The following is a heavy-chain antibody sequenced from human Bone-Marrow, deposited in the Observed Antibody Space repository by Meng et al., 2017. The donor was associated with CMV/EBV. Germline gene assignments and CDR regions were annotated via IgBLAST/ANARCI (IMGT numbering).Heavy chain of an antibody. J-gene: IGHJ1*01. V-gene: IGHV3-7*01. D-gene: IGHD2-21*01. CDR1: GFTFSSYW. Sequence: LSLTCAASGFTFSSYWMSWVRQAPGKGLEWVANIKQDGSERYYVDSVKGRFTISRDNAKNSLYLQMNSLRAEDTAVYYCARFVGCGGDCYRPAEYFQHWGQGTLVTVSS. CDR3: ARFVGCGGDCYRPAEYFQH. CDR2: IKQDGSER.